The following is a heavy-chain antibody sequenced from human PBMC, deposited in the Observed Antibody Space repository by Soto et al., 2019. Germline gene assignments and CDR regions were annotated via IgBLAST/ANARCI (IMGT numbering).Heavy chain of an antibody. V-gene: IGHV3-7*01. J-gene: IGHJ4*02. Sequence: PGESLKISCVASGFTFRSYWMTWIRQAPGKGLEWVGNIKEDGSEEKYVDSVKGRFTISRDNAKNSLYLQMNSLRVEDTAIYYCASPRGGGYRIFDYWGRGTLVTV. D-gene: IGHD1-26*01. CDR1: GFTFRSYW. CDR3: ASPRGGGYRIFDY. CDR2: IKEDGSEE.